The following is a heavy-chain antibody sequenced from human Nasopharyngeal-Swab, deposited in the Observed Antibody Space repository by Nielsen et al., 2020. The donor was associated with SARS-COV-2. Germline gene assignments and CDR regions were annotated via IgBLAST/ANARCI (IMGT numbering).Heavy chain of an antibody. J-gene: IGHJ4*02. Sequence: GRSLRLSCAASGFTFSSYAMHWVRQAPGKGLEWVAVISYDGRNEYHADSVKGRCTISRDNSKKTLYLHMNSLSAEDTAVYYCARGDYGDYAGMGVDYWGQGTLVTVSS. V-gene: IGHV3-30*04. CDR3: ARGDYGDYAGMGVDY. CDR1: GFTFSSYA. CDR2: ISYDGRNE. D-gene: IGHD4-17*01.